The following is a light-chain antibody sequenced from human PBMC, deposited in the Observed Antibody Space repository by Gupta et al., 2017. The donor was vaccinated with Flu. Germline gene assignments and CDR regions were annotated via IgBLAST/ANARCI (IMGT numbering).Light chain of an antibody. CDR3: QSADSSGTYRGV. Sequence: SYELTQPPSVSVSPGQTARITCSGDALPKQYAYWYQQKPGQAPVLVIYKDSERPSGIPERFSGSSSGTTVTLTISGVQAEDEADYYRQSADSSGTYRGVFGGGTKLTVL. CDR2: KDS. V-gene: IGLV3-25*03. CDR1: ALPKQY. J-gene: IGLJ3*02.